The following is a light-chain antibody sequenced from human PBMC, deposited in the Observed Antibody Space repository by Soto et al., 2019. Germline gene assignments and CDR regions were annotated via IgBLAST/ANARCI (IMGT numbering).Light chain of an antibody. V-gene: IGKV3-20*01. CDR2: GAS. J-gene: IGKJ3*01. CDR1: QSVSSSY. Sequence: EIVLTQSPGTLSLSPGERATLSCRASQSVSSSYLAWYQQKPGQAPRLLIYGASSRATGIPDRFSGSGSGTDFTLTISRLEPEDFAVYYCQQYGSSPPGFGHETKVDIK. CDR3: QQYGSSPPG.